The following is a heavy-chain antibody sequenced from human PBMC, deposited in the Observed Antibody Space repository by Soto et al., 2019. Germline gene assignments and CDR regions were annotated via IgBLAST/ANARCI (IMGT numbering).Heavy chain of an antibody. D-gene: IGHD3-22*01. CDR3: ASSYYDSSGSALRD. J-gene: IGHJ1*01. CDR2: IYHSGST. Sequence: QLQLQESGSGLVKPSQTLSLTCAVSGGSISSGGYSWSWIRQPPGKGLEWIGYIYHSGSTYYNPSLKSRVTISVDRSKNQFSLKLSSVTAADTAGYYCASSYYDSSGSALRDWGQGTLVTVSS. V-gene: IGHV4-30-2*01. CDR1: GGSISSGGYS.